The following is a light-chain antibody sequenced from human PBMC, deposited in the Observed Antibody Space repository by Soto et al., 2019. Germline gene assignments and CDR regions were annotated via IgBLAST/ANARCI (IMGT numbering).Light chain of an antibody. V-gene: IGLV2-8*01. CDR3: SSYAGTKTLV. J-gene: IGLJ2*01. CDR1: SSDVGGYKY. CDR2: EVS. Sequence: QSALTQPASVSGSPGQSITISCTGTSSDVGGYKYVSWYQQHPGKVPKLIIYEVSERPSGVPDRFSGSKSGNTASLTVSGLQAEDEAHYYCSSYAGTKTLVFGGGTKVTVL.